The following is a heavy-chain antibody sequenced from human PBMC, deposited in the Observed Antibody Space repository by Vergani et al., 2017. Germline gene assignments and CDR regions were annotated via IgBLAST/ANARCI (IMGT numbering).Heavy chain of an antibody. J-gene: IGHJ4*02. CDR1: GYTFTSYY. CDR2: INPSGGST. CDR3: MFGEVFDY. V-gene: IGHV1-46*01. Sequence: QVQLVQSGAEVKKPGASVKVSCKASGYTFTSYYMHWVRQAPGQGLEWMGIINPSGGSTSYAQKFQGRVTMTRKTSIRTAYMELSSLRSEDTAVYYCMFGEVFDYWGQGTLVTVSS. D-gene: IGHD3-10*02.